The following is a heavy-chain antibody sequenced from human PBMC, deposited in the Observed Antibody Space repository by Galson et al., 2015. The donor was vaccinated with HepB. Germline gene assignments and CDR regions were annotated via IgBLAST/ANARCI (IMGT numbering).Heavy chain of an antibody. Sequence: QSGAEVKKPGESLKISCKASGYTFTSYGISWVRQAPGQGLEWMGWISAYNGNTNYAQKLQGRVTMTTDTSTSTAYMELRSLRSDDTAVYYCARVPNRYCSGGSCSPYYFDYWGQGTLVTVSS. D-gene: IGHD2-15*01. V-gene: IGHV1-18*01. CDR3: ARVPNRYCSGGSCSPYYFDY. J-gene: IGHJ4*02. CDR1: GYTFTSYG. CDR2: ISAYNGNT.